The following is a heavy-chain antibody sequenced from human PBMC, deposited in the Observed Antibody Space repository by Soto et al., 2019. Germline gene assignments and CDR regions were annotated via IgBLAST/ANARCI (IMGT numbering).Heavy chain of an antibody. CDR1: GGTFSIYT. D-gene: IGHD3-10*01. Sequence: ASLKVSCKASGGTFSIYTISWVRQAPGQGLEWMGRIIPILGIANYAQKFQGRVTITADKSTSTAYMELSSLRSEDTAVYYCAREEYYYGSGASFDYWGQGTLVTVSS. CDR2: IIPILGIA. V-gene: IGHV1-69*04. CDR3: AREEYYYGSGASFDY. J-gene: IGHJ4*02.